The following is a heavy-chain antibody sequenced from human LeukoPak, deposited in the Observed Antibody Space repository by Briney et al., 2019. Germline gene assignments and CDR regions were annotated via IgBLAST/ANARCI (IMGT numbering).Heavy chain of an antibody. CDR2: IYYSGRT. J-gene: IGHJ4*02. CDR1: GGSISSSSYY. Sequence: SETLSLTCTVSGGSISSSSYYWGWIRQPPGKGLEWIGSIYYSGRTYYNPSLKSRVTISVDTSKNQFSLKLSSVTAADTAVYYCARWNYDSSGYYRPGFDYWGQGTLVTVSS. V-gene: IGHV4-39*07. CDR3: ARWNYDSSGYYRPGFDY. D-gene: IGHD3-22*01.